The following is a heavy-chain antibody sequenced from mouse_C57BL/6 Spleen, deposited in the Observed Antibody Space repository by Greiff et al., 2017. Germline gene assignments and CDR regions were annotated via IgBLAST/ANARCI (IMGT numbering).Heavy chain of an antibody. CDR2: IDPETGGT. V-gene: IGHV1-15*01. Sequence: VQLQQSGAELVRPGASVTLSCKASGYTFTDYEMHWVKQTPGHGLEWIGAIDPETGGTAYNQKFKGKAILTADKSSSPAYMELRSLTSEDSAVYYCTPKINWEGYFDVWGKGTTVTVSS. J-gene: IGHJ1*03. CDR3: TPKINWEGYFDV. CDR1: GYTFTDYE. D-gene: IGHD4-1*02.